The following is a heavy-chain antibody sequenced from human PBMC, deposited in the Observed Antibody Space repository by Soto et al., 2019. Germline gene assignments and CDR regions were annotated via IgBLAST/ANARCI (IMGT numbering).Heavy chain of an antibody. Sequence: ASVKVSCKASGYTFSSYGISWVRQAPGQGLEWMGWISADNGNTNYAQRLQGRVTITRDTSASTAYMEVSSLRSEDTAVYYCARAAYYYDSSGYYPGDYWGQGSLVTVSS. CDR1: GYTFSSYG. J-gene: IGHJ4*02. D-gene: IGHD3-22*01. V-gene: IGHV1-18*04. CDR3: ARAAYYYDSSGYYPGDY. CDR2: ISADNGNT.